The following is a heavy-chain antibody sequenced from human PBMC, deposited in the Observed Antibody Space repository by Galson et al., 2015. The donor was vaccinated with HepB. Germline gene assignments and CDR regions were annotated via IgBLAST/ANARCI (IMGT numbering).Heavy chain of an antibody. J-gene: IGHJ5*02. D-gene: IGHD1-1*01. V-gene: IGHV1-2*02. CDR2: INPTSGRT. Sequence: SVKVSCKAAGYAFTGYHVHWVRQAPGQGLEWMGWINPTSGRTNFTQKFQGRVTMTRDTYLSTAYMELSRLRSDDTAVYYCAREPTPPQDDWNRGGYNWFDPWGQGTLVTVSS. CDR3: AREPTPPQDDWNRGGYNWFDP. CDR1: GYAFTGYH.